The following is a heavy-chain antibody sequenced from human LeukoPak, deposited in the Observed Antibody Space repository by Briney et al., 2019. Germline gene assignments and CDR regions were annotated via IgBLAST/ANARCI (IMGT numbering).Heavy chain of an antibody. Sequence: GGSLRLSCAASGFTFSSYDMYWVRQAPGKGLDWVAFVRYDGSQKYYADSVKGRFTLSRDNSKNTLYLQMNSLRAEDTAVYYCAKDRFEWELLDGGLDYWGQGTLVTVSS. CDR3: AKDRFEWELLDGGLDY. D-gene: IGHD1-26*01. CDR2: VRYDGSQK. V-gene: IGHV3-30*02. J-gene: IGHJ4*02. CDR1: GFTFSSYD.